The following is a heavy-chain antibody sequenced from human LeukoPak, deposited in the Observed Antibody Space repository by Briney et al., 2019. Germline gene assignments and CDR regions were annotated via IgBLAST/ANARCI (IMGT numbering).Heavy chain of an antibody. CDR2: ISGSGGST. J-gene: IGHJ5*02. Sequence: GGSLRLSCAASGFTFSSYAMSWVRQAPGKGLEWVSAISGSGGSTYYADSVKGRFTISRDNSKNTLYLQMNSLRAEDTALYYCAKEGTRGVWFGPQWGWFDPWGQGTLVTVSS. V-gene: IGHV3-23*01. CDR1: GFTFSSYA. D-gene: IGHD3-10*01. CDR3: AKEGTRGVWFGPQWGWFDP.